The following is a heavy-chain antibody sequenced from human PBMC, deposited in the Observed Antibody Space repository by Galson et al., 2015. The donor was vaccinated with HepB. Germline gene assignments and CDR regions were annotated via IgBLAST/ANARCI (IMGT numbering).Heavy chain of an antibody. Sequence: SLRLSCAASGFTFSNAWMSWVRQAPGKGLEWVGRIKSKTDGGTTDYAAPVKGRFTISRDDSKNTLYLQMNSLKTEDTAVYYCTTDYYYDSSGYYHVGSTWGQGTLVTVSS. CDR1: GFTFSNAW. D-gene: IGHD3-22*01. CDR2: IKSKTDGGTT. V-gene: IGHV3-15*01. CDR3: TTDYYYDSSGYYHVGST. J-gene: IGHJ5*02.